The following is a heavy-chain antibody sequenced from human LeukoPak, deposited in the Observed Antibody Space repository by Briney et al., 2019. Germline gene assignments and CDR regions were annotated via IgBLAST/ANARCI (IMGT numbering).Heavy chain of an antibody. CDR2: IYYSGST. J-gene: IGHJ6*03. D-gene: IGHD3-10*01. CDR1: GGSISSSSYY. CDR3: ASYLVRGVNFYYYYYMDV. V-gene: IGHV4-39*01. Sequence: PSETLSLTCTVSGGSISSSSYYWGWIRQPPGKGLEWIGSIYYSGSTYYNPSLKIRVTISVDTSKNQFSLKLSSVTAADTAVYYCASYLVRGVNFYYYYYMDVWGKGTTVTVSS.